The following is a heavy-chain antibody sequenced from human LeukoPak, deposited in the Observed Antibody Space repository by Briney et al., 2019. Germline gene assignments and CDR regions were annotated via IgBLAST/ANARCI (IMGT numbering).Heavy chain of an antibody. CDR3: ASAVPAATWFDP. CDR1: GGTFSSYA. CDR2: IIPIFGTA. Sequence: SVTVSCTASGGTFSSYAISWVGQAPGQGLEWMGGIIPIFGTANYAQKFQGRVTITADKSTSTAYMELSSLRSEDTAVYYCASAVPAATWFDPWGQGTLVTVSS. D-gene: IGHD2-2*01. J-gene: IGHJ5*02. V-gene: IGHV1-69*06.